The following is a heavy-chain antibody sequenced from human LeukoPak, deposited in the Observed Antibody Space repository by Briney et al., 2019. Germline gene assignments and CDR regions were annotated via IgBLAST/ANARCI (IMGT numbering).Heavy chain of an antibody. Sequence: ASVKVSCKTSGYNFPGYDIHWVRQAPGHGPEWMGLINPNNGGTEYAQRFQGRVTMTRDTSISTAFMELSGLRSDDTAAYYCARGIPSFTLFGVVIYWGQGTAVTVSS. D-gene: IGHD3-3*01. J-gene: IGHJ4*02. CDR3: ARGIPSFTLFGVVIY. V-gene: IGHV1-2*02. CDR1: GYNFPGYD. CDR2: INPNNGGT.